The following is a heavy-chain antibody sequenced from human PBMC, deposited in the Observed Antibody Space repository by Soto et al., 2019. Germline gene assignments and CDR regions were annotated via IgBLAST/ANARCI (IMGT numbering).Heavy chain of an antibody. CDR1: GGSISSGDYY. CDR3: GRDVVTMSMGVGGQVDY. Sequence: PAETLSLTCSVSGGSISSGDYYWSWIRQPPGKGLEWIGYIYYRGDTYYNPSLKSRLTISVDTSKNQFSLRLSSVTAADTAAYYCGRDVVTMSMGVGGQVDYWGMGTLVTVSS. V-gene: IGHV4-30-4*08. CDR2: IYYRGDT. D-gene: IGHD2-2*01. J-gene: IGHJ4*02.